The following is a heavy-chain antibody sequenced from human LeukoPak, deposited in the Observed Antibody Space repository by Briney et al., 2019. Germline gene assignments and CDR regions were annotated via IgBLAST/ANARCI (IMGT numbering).Heavy chain of an antibody. CDR2: INGDGSST. J-gene: IGHJ4*02. Sequence: GGSLRLSCAASGFTFSTYWMHWVRQAPGKGLVWVSRINGDGSSTSYADSVKGRFTISRDNAKNSLYLQMNSLRAEDTALYYCAKDGDYWGQGTLVTVSS. CDR1: GFTFSTYW. CDR3: AKDGDY. V-gene: IGHV3-74*01.